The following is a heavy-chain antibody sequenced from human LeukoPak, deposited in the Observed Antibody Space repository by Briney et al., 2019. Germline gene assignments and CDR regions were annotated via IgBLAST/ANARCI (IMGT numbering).Heavy chain of an antibody. CDR1: GFTFSSYA. J-gene: IGHJ4*02. CDR3: AREMYYYDSSGSFDY. V-gene: IGHV4-34*01. Sequence: PGGPLRLSCAASGFTFSSYAMSWIRQPPGKGLEWIGEINHSGSTNYNPSLKSRVTISVDTSKNQFSLKLSSVTAADTAVYYCAREMYYYDSSGSFDYWGQGTLVTVSS. D-gene: IGHD3-22*01. CDR2: INHSGST.